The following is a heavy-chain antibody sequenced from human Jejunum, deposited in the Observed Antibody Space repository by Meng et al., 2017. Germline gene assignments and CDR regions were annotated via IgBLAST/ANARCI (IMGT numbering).Heavy chain of an antibody. D-gene: IGHD2-2*01. Sequence: GGSLRLSCAASGFTFSNCAMSWVRQTPGKGLEWVSSISAGDGTAYYADSVKGRFTISRDNSKNTLYLQMNSLRAEDTAVYYCAKLIPNWGQGTVITVSS. CDR2: ISAGDGTA. CDR1: GFTFSNCA. V-gene: IGHV3-23*01. J-gene: IGHJ4*03. CDR3: AKLIPN.